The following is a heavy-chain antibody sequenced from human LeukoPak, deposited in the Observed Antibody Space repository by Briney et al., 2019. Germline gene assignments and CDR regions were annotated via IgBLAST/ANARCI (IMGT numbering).Heavy chain of an antibody. CDR1: GFRFSSYA. D-gene: IGHD2-21*02. J-gene: IGHJ4*02. CDR2: ISSSSSTI. V-gene: IGHV3-48*04. Sequence: QSGGSLRLSCAASGFRFSSYAMSWVRQAPGKGLEWVSYISSSSSTIYYADSVKGRFTISRDNAKNSLYLQMNSLRAEDTAVYYCAKEGDWGGIDYWGQGTLVTVSS. CDR3: AKEGDWGGIDY.